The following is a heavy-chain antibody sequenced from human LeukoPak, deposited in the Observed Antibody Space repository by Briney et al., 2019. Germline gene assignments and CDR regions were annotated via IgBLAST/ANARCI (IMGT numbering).Heavy chain of an antibody. V-gene: IGHV1-2*02. CDR1: GYTFTSYG. Sequence: ASVKVSCKASGYTFTSYGISWVRQAPGQGLEWMGWINPNSGGTNYAQKFQGRVTMTRDTSISTAYMELSRLRSDDTAVYYCARDLGTVTPDYWGQGTLVTVSS. J-gene: IGHJ4*02. CDR3: ARDLGTVTPDY. D-gene: IGHD4-11*01. CDR2: INPNSGGT.